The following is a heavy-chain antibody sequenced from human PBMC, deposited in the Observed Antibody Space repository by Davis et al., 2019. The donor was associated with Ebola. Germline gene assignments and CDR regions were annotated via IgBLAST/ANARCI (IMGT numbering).Heavy chain of an antibody. D-gene: IGHD1-1*01. J-gene: IGHJ6*02. CDR1: GFTFSSYS. CDR3: ARDRTGTTGYYYYGMDV. V-gene: IGHV3-48*02. CDR2: ISSSSSTI. Sequence: PSETLSLTCAASGFTFSSYSMNWVRQAPGKGLEWVSYISSSSSTIYYADSVKGRFTISRDNAKNSLYLQMNSLRDEDTAVYYCARDRTGTTGYYYYGMDVWGQGTTVTVSS.